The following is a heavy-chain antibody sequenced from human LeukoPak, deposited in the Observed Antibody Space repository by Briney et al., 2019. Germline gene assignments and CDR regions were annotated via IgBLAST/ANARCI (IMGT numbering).Heavy chain of an antibody. CDR2: IYSNNIT. Sequence: SGGSLRLSCAASGFTVSSNYMTWVRQAPGKGLEWVSVIYSNNITFYADSVKGRFTISRDNSKNTLYLQMNSLRAEDTAVYYCAIDPNWGVDYWGQGVLVTVSS. J-gene: IGHJ4*02. D-gene: IGHD7-27*01. CDR3: AIDPNWGVDY. CDR1: GFTVSSNY. V-gene: IGHV3-53*01.